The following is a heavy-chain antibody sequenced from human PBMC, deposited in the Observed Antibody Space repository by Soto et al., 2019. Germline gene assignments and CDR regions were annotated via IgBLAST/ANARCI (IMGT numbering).Heavy chain of an antibody. CDR2: ISGSGGST. CDR3: ASSIAVAGYFDY. V-gene: IGHV3-23*01. CDR1: GFTFSSYA. J-gene: IGHJ4*02. D-gene: IGHD6-19*01. Sequence: PGGSLRLSCEASGFTFSSYAMSWVRQAPGKGLEWVSAISGSGGSTYYADSVKGRFTISRDNSKNTLYLQMNSLRAEDTAVYYCASSIAVAGYFDYWGQGTLVTVS.